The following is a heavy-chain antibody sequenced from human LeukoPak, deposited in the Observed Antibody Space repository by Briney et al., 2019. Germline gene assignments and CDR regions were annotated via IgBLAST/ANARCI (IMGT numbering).Heavy chain of an antibody. D-gene: IGHD2-15*01. CDR1: GGTFSSYA. CDR2: IIPILGIA. V-gene: IGHV1-69*04. CDR3: ARGFPVDIVVVVAARDDAFDI. Sequence: ASVKVSCKASGGTFSSYAISWVRQAPGQGLEWMGRIIPILGIANYAQKFQGRVTITADKSTITAYMELSSLVSEDTAVYYCARGFPVDIVVVVAARDDAFDIWGQGTMVTVSS. J-gene: IGHJ3*02.